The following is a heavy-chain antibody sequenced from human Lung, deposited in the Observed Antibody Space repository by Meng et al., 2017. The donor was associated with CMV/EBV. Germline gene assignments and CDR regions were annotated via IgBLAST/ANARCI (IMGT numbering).Heavy chain of an antibody. CDR3: ATDNIAAQANWFDP. J-gene: IGHJ5*02. D-gene: IGHD6-13*01. CDR1: GGTFSSYA. Sequence: SVXVSCKASGGTFSSYAISWVRQAPGQGLEWMGGIIPILGIANYAQKFQGRVTITADKSTSTAYMELSSLRSEDTAVYYCATDNIAAQANWFDPWGQGTXVTVSS. V-gene: IGHV1-69*10. CDR2: IIPILGIA.